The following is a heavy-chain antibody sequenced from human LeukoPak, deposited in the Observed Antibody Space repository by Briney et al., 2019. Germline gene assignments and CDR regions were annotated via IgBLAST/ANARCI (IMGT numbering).Heavy chain of an antibody. CDR2: INHSGST. CDR1: GGSFSGYY. D-gene: IGHD3-22*01. V-gene: IGHV4-34*01. J-gene: IGHJ4*02. CDR3: AREEGIDGSGYYYVLGQ. Sequence: SETLSLTCAVYGGSFSGYYWSWIRQPPGKGLEWIGEINHSGSTNYNPSLKSRVTISVDTSKNQFSLKLSSVTAADTAVYYCAREEGIDGSGYYYVLGQWGQGTLVTVSS.